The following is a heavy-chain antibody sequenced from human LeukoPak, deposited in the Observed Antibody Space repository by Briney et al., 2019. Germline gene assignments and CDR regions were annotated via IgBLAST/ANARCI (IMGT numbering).Heavy chain of an antibody. J-gene: IGHJ4*02. Sequence: SETLSLTCTVSGGSISSGGYYWSWIRQHPGKGLEWIGYIYYSGSTYYNPSLKSRVTISVDTSKNQFSLKLSSVTAADTAVYYCARDRYSSSPGTDYWGQGTLVTVSS. CDR3: ARDRYSSSPGTDY. CDR2: IYYSGST. CDR1: GGSISSGGYY. D-gene: IGHD6-13*01. V-gene: IGHV4-31*03.